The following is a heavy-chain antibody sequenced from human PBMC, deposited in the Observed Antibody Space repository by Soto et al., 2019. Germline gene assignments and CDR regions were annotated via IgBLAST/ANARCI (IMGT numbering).Heavy chain of an antibody. D-gene: IGHD2-15*01. CDR2: ISAYNGNT. Sequence: ASVKVSCKASGYTFTSYGISWVRQAPGQGLEWMGCISAYNGNTNYAQKLQGRVTMTTDTSTSTAYMELRSLRSDDTAVYYCARVAPPIVVVVAAPNTTAFDIWGQGTMVTVSS. V-gene: IGHV1-18*01. CDR3: ARVAPPIVVVVAAPNTTAFDI. J-gene: IGHJ3*02. CDR1: GYTFTSYG.